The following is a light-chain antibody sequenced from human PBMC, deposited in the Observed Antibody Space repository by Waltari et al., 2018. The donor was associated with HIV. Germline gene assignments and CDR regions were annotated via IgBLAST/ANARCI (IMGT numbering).Light chain of an antibody. V-gene: IGKV3-20*01. J-gene: IGKJ4*01. CDR1: QSVSSSQ. CDR2: DAS. CDR3: QQYGSSPT. Sequence: ENVLTQSPGTLSLSPGERATLSCRASQSVSSSQLAWYQQKPGQALRLLIYDASSRATDISDRFTGSGFGTDFTLTISRLEPEDSAVYYCQQYGSSPTFGGGTRVEIK.